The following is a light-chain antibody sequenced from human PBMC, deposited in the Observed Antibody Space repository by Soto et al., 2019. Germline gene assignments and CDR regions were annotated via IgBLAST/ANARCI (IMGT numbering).Light chain of an antibody. CDR3: SSFRNTNTGV. J-gene: IGLJ1*01. V-gene: IGLV2-14*01. CDR1: NSDVGGYNF. CDR2: DVS. Sequence: QSVLTQPASVSGSPGQSITISCSGTNSDVGGYNFVSWYQQHPGRAPKLMIYDVSYRPSGVSNRFSGSKSGNTASLTISGLQTEDEADYYCSSFRNTNTGVFGTGTKLTVL.